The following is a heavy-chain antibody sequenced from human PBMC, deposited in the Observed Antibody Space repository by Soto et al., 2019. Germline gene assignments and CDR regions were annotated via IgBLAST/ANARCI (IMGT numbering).Heavy chain of an antibody. CDR1: GGSISSGGSY. Sequence: SETLSLTCTVSGGSISSGGSYWSWIRQHPGKGLEWIGYIYYSGSTYYNPSLKSRVTISVDTSKNQFSLKLSSVTAADTAVYYCARDGVTTVTTHAFDIWGQGTMVTVSS. CDR2: IYYSGST. D-gene: IGHD4-17*01. V-gene: IGHV4-31*03. J-gene: IGHJ3*02. CDR3: ARDGVTTVTTHAFDI.